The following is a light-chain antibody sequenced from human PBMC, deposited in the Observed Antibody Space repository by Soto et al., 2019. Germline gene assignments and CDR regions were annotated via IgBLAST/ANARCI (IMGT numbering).Light chain of an antibody. CDR1: SSDVGGYNY. Sequence: QSVLTQPASVSGSPGQSITISCTGTSSDVGGYNYVSWYQHHPGKAPKLIIYDVSNRPSGVSIRFSGSKSDNTASLTISGLQPEDEADYHCRSYTTSNTRQIVFGTGTKVPVL. CDR3: RSYTTSNTRQIV. J-gene: IGLJ1*01. V-gene: IGLV2-14*03. CDR2: DVS.